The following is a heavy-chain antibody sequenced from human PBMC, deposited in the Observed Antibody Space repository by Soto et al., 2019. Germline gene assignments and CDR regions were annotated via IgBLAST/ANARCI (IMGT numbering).Heavy chain of an antibody. CDR2: IYYSGST. CDR1: GGSVSSGSYY. Sequence: PSETLSLTCTVSGGSVSSGSYYWSWIRQPPGKGLEWIGYIYYSGSTNYNPSLKSRVTISVDTSKNQFSLKLSSVTAADTAVYYCARSMDTAVYDYWGQGTLVTVS. V-gene: IGHV4-61*01. D-gene: IGHD5-18*01. CDR3: ARSMDTAVYDY. J-gene: IGHJ4*02.